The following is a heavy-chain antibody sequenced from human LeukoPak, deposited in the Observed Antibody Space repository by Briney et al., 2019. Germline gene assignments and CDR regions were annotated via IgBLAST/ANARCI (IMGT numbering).Heavy chain of an antibody. CDR1: GYTFTGYY. J-gene: IGHJ3*02. CDR3: ARDSGGYCSRSSCYSVASEI. CDR2: INPNSGGT. D-gene: IGHD2-2*01. V-gene: IGHV1-2*06. Sequence: ASVKVSCKASGYTFTGYYMHWVRQAPGQGLEWMGRINPNSGGTNYAQKFQGRVTMTRDTSISTAYMEVSRLTSDDTAVYYCARDSGGYCSRSSCYSVASEIWGQGTMVTDSS.